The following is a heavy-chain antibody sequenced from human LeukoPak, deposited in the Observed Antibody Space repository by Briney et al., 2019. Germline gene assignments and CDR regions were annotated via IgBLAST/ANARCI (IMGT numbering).Heavy chain of an antibody. CDR2: IYYSGDT. Sequence: SETLSLTCTVSGGSISGSDYFWGWIRQPPGKGLEYIGSIYYSGDTYYNPSLKSRVTISVDTSTFSLKVRSVTATDTAVYYCVRGSGSSRYYLDYWGQGTLVTVSS. CDR3: VRGSGSSRYYLDY. D-gene: IGHD3-10*01. CDR1: GGSISGSDYF. V-gene: IGHV4-39*02. J-gene: IGHJ4*02.